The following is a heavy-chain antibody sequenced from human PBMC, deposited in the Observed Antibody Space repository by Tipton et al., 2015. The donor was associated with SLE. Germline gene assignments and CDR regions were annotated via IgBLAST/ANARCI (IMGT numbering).Heavy chain of an antibody. Sequence: TLSLTCTVSGDTISDHYWSWIRQPPGKGLEWIGYISYSGSTNYSPSRKSRVTISLDTSKTQFSLNLRSVTAADTAVYYCARRYNWNYKDYFDYWGQGTPVTVSS. CDR3: ARRYNWNYKDYFDY. J-gene: IGHJ4*02. D-gene: IGHD1-7*01. CDR2: ISYSGST. CDR1: GDTISDHY. V-gene: IGHV4-59*11.